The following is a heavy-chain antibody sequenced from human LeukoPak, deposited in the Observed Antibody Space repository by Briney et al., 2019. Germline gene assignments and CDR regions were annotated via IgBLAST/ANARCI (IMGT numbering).Heavy chain of an antibody. D-gene: IGHD3-10*01. CDR1: GFTFTTYW. CDR2: IKQDGTEK. J-gene: IGHJ4*02. CDR3: ARSQYYYAYYFDY. Sequence: GESLRLSCAASGFTFTTYWMSWVRQAPGKGLEWVANIKQDGTEKYYVDSVKGRFTISRDNSKNTLYLQMNSLRAEDTAVYYCARSQYYYAYYFDYWGQGTLVTVSS. V-gene: IGHV3-7*03.